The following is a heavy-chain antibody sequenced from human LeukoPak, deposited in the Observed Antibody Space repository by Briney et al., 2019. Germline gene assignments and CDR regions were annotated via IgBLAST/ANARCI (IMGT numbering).Heavy chain of an antibody. Sequence: TSETLSLTCAVYGGSFSGYHWSWIRQPPGKGLEWIGEINHSGGTIYNPSLKSVVAISVDTSKNQFSLRLRSVTAADTALYYCARGSEIAAAGAGFYFAYWGQGTLVTVSS. CDR1: GGSFSGYH. D-gene: IGHD6-13*01. J-gene: IGHJ4*02. V-gene: IGHV4-34*01. CDR3: ARGSEIAAAGAGFYFAY. CDR2: INHSGGT.